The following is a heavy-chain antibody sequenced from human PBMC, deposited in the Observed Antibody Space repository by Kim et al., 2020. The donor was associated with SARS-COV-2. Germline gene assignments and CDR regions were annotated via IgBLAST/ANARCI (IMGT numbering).Heavy chain of an antibody. V-gene: IGHV3-21*01. D-gene: IGHD6-6*01. CDR1: GFTFSSYS. Sequence: GGSLRLSCAASGFTFSSYSMNWVRQAPGKGLEWVSSISSSSSYIYYADSVKGRFTISRDNAKNSLYLQMNSLRAEDTAVYYCARDGGVRAARFYYYGMDVWGQGTTVTVSS. CDR2: ISSSSSYI. J-gene: IGHJ6*02. CDR3: ARDGGVRAARFYYYGMDV.